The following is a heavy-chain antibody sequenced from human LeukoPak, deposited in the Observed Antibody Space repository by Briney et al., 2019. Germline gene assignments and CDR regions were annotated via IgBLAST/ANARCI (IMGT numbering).Heavy chain of an antibody. Sequence: SVKVSCKASGGTFSSYAISWVRQAPGQGLEWMGRIIPILGIANYAQKFQGRVTITADKSKSTAYMELSSLRSEDTAVYYCATLSGNYGSGSYYTVFDYWGQGTLVTVSS. V-gene: IGHV1-69*04. CDR2: IIPILGIA. CDR3: ATLSGNYGSGSYYTVFDY. CDR1: GGTFSSYA. J-gene: IGHJ4*02. D-gene: IGHD3-10*01.